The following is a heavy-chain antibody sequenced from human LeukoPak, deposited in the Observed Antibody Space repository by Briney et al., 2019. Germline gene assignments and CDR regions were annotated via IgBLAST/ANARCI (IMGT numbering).Heavy chain of an antibody. J-gene: IGHJ4*02. CDR2: INPIFGTA. Sequence: SSLKDSCKASGGTYSSYAISWVRQAAGQGLEWMGRINPIFGTANYAQKFQGRVTIITDESTSTAYTELRCLRTNVTYVFFSVSDRSDNWGQGTMVTVSS. CDR3: VSDRSDN. V-gene: IGHV1-69*05. CDR1: GGTYSSYA.